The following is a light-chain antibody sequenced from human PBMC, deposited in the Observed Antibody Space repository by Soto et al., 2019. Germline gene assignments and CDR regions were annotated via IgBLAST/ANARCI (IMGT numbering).Light chain of an antibody. CDR2: WAS. Sequence: DIVMTQSPDSLAVSLGERATINCKSSQSVLYSSNNKNYLAWYQQRPGQPPKLLIYWASTRESGVPDRFSGSGSVTDFTRTITSLQAEDGAVYYCQQYESTPPNFSQGTKLEIK. CDR3: QQYESTPPN. CDR1: QSVLYSSNNKNY. J-gene: IGKJ2*01. V-gene: IGKV4-1*01.